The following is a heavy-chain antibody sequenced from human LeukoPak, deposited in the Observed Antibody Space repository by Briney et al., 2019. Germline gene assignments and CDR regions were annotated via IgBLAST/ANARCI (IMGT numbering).Heavy chain of an antibody. V-gene: IGHV3-48*01. Sequence: PGGSLRLSCAASGFTFSSYSMNWVRQAPGKGLEWVSYISSSSSTIYYADSVKGRFTISRDNAKNSLYLQMNSLRAEDTAVYYCARNRAVGYAPGDYWGQGTLVTVSS. D-gene: IGHD5-12*01. CDR2: ISSSSSTI. J-gene: IGHJ4*02. CDR1: GFTFSSYS. CDR3: ARNRAVGYAPGDY.